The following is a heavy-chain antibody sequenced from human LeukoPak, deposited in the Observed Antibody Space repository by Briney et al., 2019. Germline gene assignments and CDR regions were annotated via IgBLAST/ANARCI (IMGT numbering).Heavy chain of an antibody. CDR2: IYYSGST. Sequence: SETLSLTCTVSGGSISSSSYYWGWIRQPPGKGLEWIGSIYYSGSTYYNPSLKSRVTISVDTSKNQFSLKLSSVTAADTAVYYCARHVGGDLDYWGQGTLVTVSS. CDR1: GGSISSSSYY. V-gene: IGHV4-39*01. D-gene: IGHD2-21*02. CDR3: ARHVGGDLDY. J-gene: IGHJ4*02.